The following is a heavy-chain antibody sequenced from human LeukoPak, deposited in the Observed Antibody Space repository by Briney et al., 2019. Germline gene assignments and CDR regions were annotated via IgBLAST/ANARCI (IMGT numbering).Heavy chain of an antibody. V-gene: IGHV4-59*11. D-gene: IGHD2-2*01. CDR3: ARVVVPAAMDDDYYYYMDV. J-gene: IGHJ6*03. Sequence: PSGTLSLTCPVSGCSISSQYWSWIGQPPRTGREWIGYVYYSGSTTYNRSLKSRVTISVDTSKNQFSLKLSSVTAADTAVYYCARVVVPAAMDDDYYYYMDVWGKGTTVTVSS. CDR1: GCSISSQY. CDR2: VYYSGST.